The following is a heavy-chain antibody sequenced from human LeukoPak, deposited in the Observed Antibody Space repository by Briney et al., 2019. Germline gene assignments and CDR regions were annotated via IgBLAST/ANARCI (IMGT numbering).Heavy chain of an antibody. J-gene: IGHJ4*02. Sequence: PSQTLSLTCTVSGGSISSGSYYWIWIRPPAGKGLEWIGRIYTSGSTNYNSALKSRATISVDTSKNQFSLKLSSVTAADTAVYYCARGYGDYGFDYWGQGTLVTVSS. D-gene: IGHD4-17*01. V-gene: IGHV4-61*02. CDR1: GGSISSGSYY. CDR3: ARGYGDYGFDY. CDR2: IYTSGST.